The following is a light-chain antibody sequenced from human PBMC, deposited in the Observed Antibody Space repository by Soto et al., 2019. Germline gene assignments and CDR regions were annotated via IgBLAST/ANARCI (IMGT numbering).Light chain of an antibody. CDR1: QSISTF. Sequence: EIVLTQSPATLSLSPGERATLSCSTSQSISTFLAWYQQRPGQAPRLLIYGASHRASGIPARFSGSGSGTDFTLTISSLEPEYFAVYYCQERSNWPRKAFGQGTKVEI. CDR3: QERSNWPRKA. V-gene: IGKV3-11*01. CDR2: GAS. J-gene: IGKJ1*01.